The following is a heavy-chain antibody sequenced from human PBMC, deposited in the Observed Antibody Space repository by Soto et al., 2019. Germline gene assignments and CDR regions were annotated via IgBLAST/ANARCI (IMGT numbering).Heavy chain of an antibody. D-gene: IGHD3-10*01. CDR3: ATSYGSGSAHFDS. V-gene: IGHV1-69*02. CDR1: GDTFSRST. CDR2: IIPMLGMS. Sequence: QVQLVQSGAEVTKPGSSVTVSCTASGDTFSRSTLSWVRQAPGQRLEWMGRIIPMLGMSNSALKFQGRLTISADKSTNKFYMLLNSLRSDDTAVYYCATSYGSGSAHFDSWGQGTLVTVSS. J-gene: IGHJ4*02.